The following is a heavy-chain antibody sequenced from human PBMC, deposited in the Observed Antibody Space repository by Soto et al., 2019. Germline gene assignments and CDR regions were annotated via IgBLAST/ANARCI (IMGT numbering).Heavy chain of an antibody. Sequence: ASVKVSCKASGYTFTGYYMHWVRQAPGQGLEWMGWINPNSGGTNYAQKFQGWVTMTRDTSISTAYMELSRLRSDDTAAYYCARGGYCSGGSCHGISDYWGQGTLVTVSS. CDR1: GYTFTGYY. J-gene: IGHJ4*02. D-gene: IGHD2-15*01. CDR2: INPNSGGT. CDR3: ARGGYCSGGSCHGISDY. V-gene: IGHV1-2*04.